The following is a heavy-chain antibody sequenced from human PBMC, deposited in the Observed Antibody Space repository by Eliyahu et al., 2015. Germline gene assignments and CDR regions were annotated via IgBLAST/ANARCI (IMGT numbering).Heavy chain of an antibody. J-gene: IGHJ4*02. CDR1: GYTFTNYD. CDR2: MKPYSGNS. V-gene: IGHV1-8*01. Sequence: QVQLVQSGAEVKKPGASVKVSCKASGYTFTNYDSTWVRQATGQGLEWVGWMKPYSGNSGYAQQFQGRLTMTMNTSISTAYMELSSLRSDDTAIYYCATGAYXFDYWGLGTLV. CDR3: ATGAYXFDY.